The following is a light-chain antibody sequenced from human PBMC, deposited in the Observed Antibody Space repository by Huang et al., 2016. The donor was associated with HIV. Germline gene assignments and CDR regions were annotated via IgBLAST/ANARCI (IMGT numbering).Light chain of an antibody. CDR3: QQLKSYPLT. Sequence: IHLTQSPSSLSASVGDRVTVTCRASQAIGNSLAWYQQGLGKAPKLLIYGSSTLQTGVAPRCSGNGSETDFTLTIASLLPGDFATCFCQQLKSYPLTFGGGT. V-gene: IGKV1-9*01. CDR2: GSS. J-gene: IGKJ4*01. CDR1: QAIGNS.